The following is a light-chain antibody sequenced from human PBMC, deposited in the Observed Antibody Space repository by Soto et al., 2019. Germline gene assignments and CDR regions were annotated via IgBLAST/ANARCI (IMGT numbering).Light chain of an antibody. Sequence: EIVLTQSPGTLSLSPGERATLSCRASQSVSSSYLAWYQQKPGQAPRLLIYGASSRATGIPDRFSGSGSGTAFTLTISRLEPEDFAVYSCQQYGSSRTFGQGTKVEIK. CDR2: GAS. J-gene: IGKJ1*01. V-gene: IGKV3-20*01. CDR3: QQYGSSRT. CDR1: QSVSSSY.